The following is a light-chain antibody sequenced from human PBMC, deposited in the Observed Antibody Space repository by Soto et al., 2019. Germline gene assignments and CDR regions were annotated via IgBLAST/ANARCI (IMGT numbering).Light chain of an antibody. CDR1: QSLLHSNGYNY. CDR3: MQVLQTPFT. V-gene: IGKV2-28*01. CDR2: LAS. J-gene: IGKJ4*01. Sequence: DVVLTQSTLSLPVTPGEPASISCSSSQSLLHSNGYNYLAWFLQRAGQSPQLLIYLASSRASGVPDRFSGSGSGTDFTLKISRVEAEDVGVDYCMQVLQTPFTFGGGTKVDI.